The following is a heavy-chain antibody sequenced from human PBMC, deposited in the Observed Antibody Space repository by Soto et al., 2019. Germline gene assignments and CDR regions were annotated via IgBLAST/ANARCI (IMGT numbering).Heavy chain of an antibody. D-gene: IGHD1-26*01. CDR2: INSDGSST. V-gene: IGHV3-74*01. J-gene: IGHJ3*02. Sequence: GGSLRLSCAASGFTFSSYWMHWVRQAPGKGLVCVSRINSDGSSTSYADSVKGRFTISRDNAKNTLYLQMNSLRAEDTAVYYCARPSIVGATDAFDIWGQGTMVTVSS. CDR1: GFTFSSYW. CDR3: ARPSIVGATDAFDI.